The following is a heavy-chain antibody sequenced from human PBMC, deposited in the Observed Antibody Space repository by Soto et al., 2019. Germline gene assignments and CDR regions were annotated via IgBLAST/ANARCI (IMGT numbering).Heavy chain of an antibody. CDR3: ARAGSYYYYGMDV. CDR2: IYYSGST. CDR1: GGSISSYY. V-gene: IGHV4-59*01. Sequence: SETLSLTCTDSGGSISSYYWSWIRQPPGKGLEWIGYIYYSGSTNYNPSLKSRVTISVDTSKNQFSLKLSSVTAADTAVYYCARAGSYYYYGMDVWGQGTTVTVS. J-gene: IGHJ6*02. D-gene: IGHD3-10*01.